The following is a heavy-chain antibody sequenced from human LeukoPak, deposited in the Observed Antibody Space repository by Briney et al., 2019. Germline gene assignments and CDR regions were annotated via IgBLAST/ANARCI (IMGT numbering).Heavy chain of an antibody. Sequence: GGSLRLSCAASGFTLSSYWMHWVRQAPGEGLVWVSRINSDGSSINYADFVKGRFTISRDNAKNTLYLQMNSLRAEDTAVYYCTRMTAYRPFDCWGQGTLVTVSS. CDR1: GFTLSSYW. J-gene: IGHJ4*02. CDR2: INSDGSSI. V-gene: IGHV3-74*01. D-gene: IGHD4-11*01. CDR3: TRMTAYRPFDC.